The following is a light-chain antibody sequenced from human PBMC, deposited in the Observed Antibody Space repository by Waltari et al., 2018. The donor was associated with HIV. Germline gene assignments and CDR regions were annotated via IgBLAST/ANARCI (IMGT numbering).Light chain of an antibody. J-gene: IGLJ2*01. CDR1: KSNIGNNF. CDR2: RND. CDR3: ASWDDNLGHWI. V-gene: IGLV1-47*01. Sequence: QPKMTQAPSASKTPGQRITMSCSGTKSNIGNNFIYWYQQIAGAAPRLVMARNDQRPAGLPYRFSGTKSGTSAFLAITGLRLDDEATYFCASWDDNLGHWIFGGGTKLTVL.